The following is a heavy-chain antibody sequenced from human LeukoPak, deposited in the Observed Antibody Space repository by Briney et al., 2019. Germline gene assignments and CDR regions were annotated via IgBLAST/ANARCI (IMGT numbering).Heavy chain of an antibody. CDR3: ARRRIAAIDY. D-gene: IGHD6-13*01. CDR2: IFYSGTT. CDR1: GGSISSSSYY. V-gene: IGHV4-39*01. J-gene: IGHJ4*02. Sequence: SETLSLTCTVSGGSISSSSYYWDWIRQPPGKGLEWIGTIFYSGTTSYSPSPKSRVTISVDTSRNQFSLKLNSVTAADTAIYYCARRRIAAIDYWGQGTLVTVSS.